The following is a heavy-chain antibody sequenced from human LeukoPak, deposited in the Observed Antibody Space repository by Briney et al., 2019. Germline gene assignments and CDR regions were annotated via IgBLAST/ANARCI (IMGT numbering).Heavy chain of an antibody. V-gene: IGHV3-15*01. Sequence: GGSLRLSCAASGFTFSNAWMSWVRQAPGKGLEWVGRIKTKADGGTTDYAAPVEGRFTISRDDSKNTLYLQMNSLKTEDTAIYYCTYYFDTSGPDLYFDYWGQGTLVTVSS. CDR2: IKTKADGGTT. CDR1: GFTFSNAW. J-gene: IGHJ4*02. CDR3: TYYFDTSGPDLYFDY. D-gene: IGHD3-22*01.